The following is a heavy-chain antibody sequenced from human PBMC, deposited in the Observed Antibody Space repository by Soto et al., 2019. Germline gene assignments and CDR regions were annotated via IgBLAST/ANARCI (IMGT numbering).Heavy chain of an antibody. J-gene: IGHJ6*02. CDR2: ISWNSGSI. CDR1: GFTFDDYA. Sequence: EVQLVESGGGLVQPGRSLRLSCAASGFTFDDYAMHWVRQAPGKGLEWVSGISWNSGSIGYADSVKGRFTISRDNAKNSMYLKMNSLRAEDTALYYCAKDIDVAGTIYYGMDVWGQGTTVTVSS. CDR3: AKDIDVAGTIYYGMDV. V-gene: IGHV3-9*01. D-gene: IGHD6-19*01.